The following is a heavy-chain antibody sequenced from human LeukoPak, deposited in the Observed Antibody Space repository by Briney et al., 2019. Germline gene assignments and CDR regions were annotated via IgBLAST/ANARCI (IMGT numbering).Heavy chain of an antibody. J-gene: IGHJ4*02. CDR1: GFTFSSYE. V-gene: IGHV3-48*03. CDR3: TRGLIMPGRTQLPPDY. D-gene: IGHD2-15*01. Sequence: GGSLRLSCAASGFTFSSYEMNWVRQAPGEGLEWVSYISSSGSTVYYADSVKGRFTISRDNAKNSLYLQMNSLRAGDTSIYYCTRGLIMPGRTQLPPDYWGQGTLVTVSS. CDR2: ISSSGSTV.